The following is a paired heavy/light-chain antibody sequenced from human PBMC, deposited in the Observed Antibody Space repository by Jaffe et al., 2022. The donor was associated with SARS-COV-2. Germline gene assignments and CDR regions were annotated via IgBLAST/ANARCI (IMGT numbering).Heavy chain of an antibody. D-gene: IGHD1-26*01. Sequence: EVQLEESGGGLVKPGGSLRLSCAASGFTFSSYSMNWVRQAPGKGLEWVSSIGSNNNYIYYADSVKGRFTTSRDNAKNSLSLQMNSLRDEDTGVYYCATRATPTRWGQGTLVIVSS. CDR2: IGSNNNYI. V-gene: IGHV3-21*06. CDR1: GFTFSSYS. J-gene: IGHJ4*02. CDR3: ATRATPTR.
Light chain of an antibody. V-gene: IGKV1-33*01. Sequence: DIQMTQSPSTRSAAVGDRVTITCQASQDIKSFLNWYQQKPGKAPRLLIYDASHLEAGVPSRFSGSGSGTNFTFTISSLHPEDIATYYCQQYANLVDTFGQGTRLEV. J-gene: IGKJ2*01. CDR3: QQYANLVDT. CDR1: QDIKSF. CDR2: DAS.